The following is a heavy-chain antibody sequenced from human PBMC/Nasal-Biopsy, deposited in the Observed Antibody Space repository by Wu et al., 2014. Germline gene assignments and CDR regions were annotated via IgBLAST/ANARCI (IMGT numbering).Heavy chain of an antibody. CDR1: GFIFSNSW. V-gene: IGHV3-7*01. J-gene: IGHJ4*02. CDR3: ARSNYSSGWYPDRFDY. Sequence: LRLSCAASGFIFSNSWMSWVRQAPGKGLEWVANINQDGGKTYYVDSVKGRFIISRDNAKSSLYLQVNSLRAEDTAVYYCARSNYSSGWYPDRFDYWGQGTLVTVSS. D-gene: IGHD6-19*01. CDR2: INQDGGKT.